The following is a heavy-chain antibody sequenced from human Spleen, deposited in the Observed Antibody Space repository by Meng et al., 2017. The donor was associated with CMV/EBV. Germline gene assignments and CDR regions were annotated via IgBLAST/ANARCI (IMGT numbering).Heavy chain of an antibody. D-gene: IGHD1-1*01. J-gene: IGHJ4*02. CDR3: ATGWYPWKPDY. V-gene: IGHV4-59*01. Sequence: ESLKISCAVYGGSFSGYYWSWIRQPPGKGLEWIGYIYYSGSTNYNPPLKSRVTISIDTSKNQLSLNLNSVTAADTAVYYCATGWYPWKPDYWGQGTLVTVSS. CDR2: IYYSGST. CDR1: GGSFSGYY.